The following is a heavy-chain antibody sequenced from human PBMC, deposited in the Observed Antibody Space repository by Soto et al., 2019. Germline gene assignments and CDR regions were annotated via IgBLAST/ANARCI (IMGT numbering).Heavy chain of an antibody. D-gene: IGHD2-21*02. CDR1: GYTFTSYG. CDR2: ISAYNGNT. CDR3: ARARYCGGDCYYYHYGMDV. J-gene: IGHJ6*02. Sequence: ASVKVSCKASGYTFTSYGISWVRQAPGQGLEWMGWISAYNGNTNYAQKLQGRVTMTTDTSTSTAYMELRSLRSDDTAVYYCARARYCGGDCYYYHYGMDVWGQGTTVTVSS. V-gene: IGHV1-18*04.